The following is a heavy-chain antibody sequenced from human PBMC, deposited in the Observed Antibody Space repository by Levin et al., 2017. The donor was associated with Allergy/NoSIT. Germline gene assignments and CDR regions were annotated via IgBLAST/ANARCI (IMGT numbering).Heavy chain of an antibody. D-gene: IGHD2-2*01. V-gene: IGHV3-48*01. J-gene: IGHJ4*02. CDR2: ISSSSSTI. CDR1: GFTFSSYG. CDR3: ARAGWGVVVPAAPEDY. Sequence: RASVKVSCAASGFTFSSYGMNWVRQAPGKGLEWVSYISSSSSTIYYADSVKGRFTISRDNAKNSLYLQMNSLRAEDTAVYYCARAGWGVVVPAAPEDYWGQGTLVTVSS.